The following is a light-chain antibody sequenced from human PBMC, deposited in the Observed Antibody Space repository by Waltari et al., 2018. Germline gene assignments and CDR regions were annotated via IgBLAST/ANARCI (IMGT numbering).Light chain of an antibody. CDR2: MAS. J-gene: IGKJ2*01. Sequence: DIQMTQSPSTLSASVGDRFTISCRASQSVGTWLAWYQQKPGKAPKLLIYMASSIESGVPSRFSGSGSGTEFTLTISSLQPDDFATYSCQQYSSFSTFGQGTKVDI. V-gene: IGKV1-5*03. CDR1: QSVGTW. CDR3: QQYSSFST.